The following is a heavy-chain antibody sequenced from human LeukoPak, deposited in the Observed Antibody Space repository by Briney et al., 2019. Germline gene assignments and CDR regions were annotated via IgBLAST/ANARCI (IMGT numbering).Heavy chain of an antibody. J-gene: IGHJ4*02. V-gene: IGHV1-2*02. D-gene: IGHD6-13*01. CDR1: GYTFTGYY. CDR3: ARVAAAGTAPKHDNSAYYSDY. CDR2: INPNSGGT. Sequence: ASVKVSCKASGYTFTGYYMHWVRQAPGQGLEWMGWINPNSGGTNYAQKFQGRVTMTRDTSISTAYMELSRLRSDDTAVYYCARVAAAGTAPKHDNSAYYSDYWGQGTLVTVSS.